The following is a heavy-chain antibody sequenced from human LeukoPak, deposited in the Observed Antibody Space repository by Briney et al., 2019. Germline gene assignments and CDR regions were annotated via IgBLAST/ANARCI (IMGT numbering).Heavy chain of an antibody. V-gene: IGHV3-7*01. J-gene: IGHJ4*02. CDR3: ARSVAGFDY. CDR1: GFIFNNYW. CDR2: IKKDGSER. Sequence: GGSLRLSCAASGFIFNNYWMSWVPQAPGRGLEWVANIKKDGSERYYVDSVKGRFTISRDNAKNSLYLQMNSLRAEDTAVYYCARSVAGFDYWGQGNLVTVSS. D-gene: IGHD6-19*01.